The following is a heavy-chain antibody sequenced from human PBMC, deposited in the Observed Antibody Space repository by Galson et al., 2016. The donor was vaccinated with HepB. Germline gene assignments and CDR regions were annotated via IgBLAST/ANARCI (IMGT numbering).Heavy chain of an antibody. Sequence: SLRLSCAASGFAFEADSMNWVRQSPGKGLEWISSITGSSSHTYYADSVKGRFAISRDNGKKSLFLQMNGLRPEDTAVYYCARGVGVGVVVTEDEYFPHWGQGILVIVSS. CDR3: ARGVGVGVVVTEDEYFPH. J-gene: IGHJ1*01. CDR2: ITGSSSHT. V-gene: IGHV3-21*01. D-gene: IGHD3-22*01. CDR1: GFAFEADS.